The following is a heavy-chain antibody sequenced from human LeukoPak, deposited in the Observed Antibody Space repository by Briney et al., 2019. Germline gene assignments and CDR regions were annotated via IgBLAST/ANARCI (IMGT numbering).Heavy chain of an antibody. CDR2: MTNTPNNYRI. D-gene: IGHD6-13*01. Sequence: AGGSLRLSCAASGFTFTNHYMDWVRQPPGKGLEWVGRMTNTPNNYRIGYAASVRGRFTISRDDSKNSLYLQMNSLKADDTAIYYCARDTATALDYWGQGTLVTVSS. V-gene: IGHV3-72*01. CDR3: ARDTATALDY. J-gene: IGHJ4*02. CDR1: GFTFTNHY.